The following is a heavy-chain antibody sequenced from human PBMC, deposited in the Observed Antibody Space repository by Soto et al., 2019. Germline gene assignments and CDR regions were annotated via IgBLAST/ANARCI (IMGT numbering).Heavy chain of an antibody. CDR3: ARSGNVGDYYGSGSYYFDY. CDR2: IYYSGST. J-gene: IGHJ4*02. CDR1: GGSISSGDYY. D-gene: IGHD3-10*01. Sequence: SETLSLTCTVSGGSISSGDYYWSWIRQPPGKGLEWIGYIYYSGSTYYNPSLKSRVTISVDTSKNQFSLKLSSVTAADTAVYYCARSGNVGDYYGSGSYYFDYWGQGTLVTVSS. V-gene: IGHV4-30-4*01.